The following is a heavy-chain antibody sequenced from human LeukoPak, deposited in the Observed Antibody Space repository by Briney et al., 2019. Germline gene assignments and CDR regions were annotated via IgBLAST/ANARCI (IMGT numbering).Heavy chain of an antibody. CDR1: GGSISSSSYY. V-gene: IGHV4-39*07. Sequence: PSETLSLTCTVSGGSISSSSYYWGWIRQPPGKGLEWIGSIYHSGSTNYNPSLKSRVTISVDKSKNQFSLKLSSVTAADTAVYYCARRGGSYWLYYFDYWGQGTLVTVSS. D-gene: IGHD1-26*01. CDR3: ARRGGSYWLYYFDY. CDR2: IYHSGST. J-gene: IGHJ4*02.